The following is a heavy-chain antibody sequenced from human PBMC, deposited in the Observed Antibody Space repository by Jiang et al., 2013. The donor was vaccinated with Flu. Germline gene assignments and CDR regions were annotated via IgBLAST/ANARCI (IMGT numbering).Heavy chain of an antibody. CDR3: AGDLRSGSYDY. V-gene: IGHV7-4-1*02. D-gene: IGHD3-10*01. Sequence: QSGSELQNPGASVRVSCKASGYTFIGYSINWVRQAPGQGLEWMGWINTNTGNPTYAQAFTGRFVFSLDTSVSTAYLQISSLKAEDTAVYYCAGDLRSGSYDYWGQGTLVTVSS. CDR2: INTNTGNP. J-gene: IGHJ4*02. CDR1: GYTFIGYS.